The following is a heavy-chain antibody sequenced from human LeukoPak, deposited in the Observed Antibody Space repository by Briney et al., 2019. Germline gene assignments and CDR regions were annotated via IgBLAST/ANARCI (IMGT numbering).Heavy chain of an antibody. CDR3: ARDRVGEAVAAHFDY. V-gene: IGHV3-53*01. J-gene: IGHJ4*02. D-gene: IGHD6-19*01. CDR1: GFTVSTNY. Sequence: GGSLRLSCVVSGFTVSTNYMSWVRQAPGKGLEWVSVFYSGGNTYYADSVKGRFTISRDTSKNTLYLQMDSLRAEDTAVYYCARDRVGEAVAAHFDYWGQGTLVTVSS. CDR2: FYSGGNT.